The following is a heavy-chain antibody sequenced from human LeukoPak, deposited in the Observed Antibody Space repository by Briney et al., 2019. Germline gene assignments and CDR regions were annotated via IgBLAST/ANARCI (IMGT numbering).Heavy chain of an antibody. Sequence: GESLKISCKGSGYSFSTYWIGWVRQMPRKGLEWMGIIYVGDSNTRYSPSFQGQVTVSVDKSISTAYLQWSSLKASDTALYYCARHTTDTFDIWGQGTMVTVSS. CDR2: IYVGDSNT. CDR3: ARHTTDTFDI. D-gene: IGHD4-17*01. CDR1: GYSFSTYW. J-gene: IGHJ3*02. V-gene: IGHV5-51*01.